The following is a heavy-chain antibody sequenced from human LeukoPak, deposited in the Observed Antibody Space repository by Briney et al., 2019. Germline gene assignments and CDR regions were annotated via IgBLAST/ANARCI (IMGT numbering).Heavy chain of an antibody. Sequence: SETLSLTCTVSGYSISSGYYWSWIRQPPGKGLEWIGYIYYSGSTNYNPSLKSRVTISVDTSKNQFSLKLSSVTAADTAVYYCANQWPDSGSYYSSWGQGTLVTVSS. D-gene: IGHD1-26*01. CDR1: GYSISSGYY. CDR3: ANQWPDSGSYYSS. V-gene: IGHV4-61*01. CDR2: IYYSGST. J-gene: IGHJ5*02.